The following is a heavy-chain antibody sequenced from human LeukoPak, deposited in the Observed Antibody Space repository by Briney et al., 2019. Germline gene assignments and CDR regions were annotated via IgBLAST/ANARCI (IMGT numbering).Heavy chain of an antibody. CDR3: ARDLSGIAGYTYGRGIDY. Sequence: PGGSLRLSCAASGFTFSSHWMSWVRQAPGKGLEWVANIKKDGSEKYYVDAVKGRFTISRDNAKTSLYLLMNSLRAEDTAVYYCARDLSGIAGYTYGRGIDYWGQGTLVTVSS. V-gene: IGHV3-7*01. CDR2: IKKDGSEK. J-gene: IGHJ4*02. CDR1: GFTFSSHW. D-gene: IGHD5-18*01.